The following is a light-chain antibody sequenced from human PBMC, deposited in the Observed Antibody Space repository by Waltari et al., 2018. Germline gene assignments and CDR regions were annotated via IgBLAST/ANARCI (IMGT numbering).Light chain of an antibody. V-gene: IGLV2-14*01. Sequence: PASVSGSPGQSITISCTGTSSDVGDYNYVSWYQQHPGKAPKLMIYEVSNRPSGVSNRFSGSKSGNTASLTISGLQAEDESDYYCSSYTSSSTYVFGTGTKVTVL. J-gene: IGLJ1*01. CDR1: SSDVGDYNY. CDR3: SSYTSSSTYV. CDR2: EVS.